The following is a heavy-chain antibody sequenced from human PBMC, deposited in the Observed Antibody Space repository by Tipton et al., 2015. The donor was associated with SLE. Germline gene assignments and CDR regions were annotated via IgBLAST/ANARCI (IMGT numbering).Heavy chain of an antibody. CDR2: ISHSGST. CDR1: GVSISSNYW. Sequence: TLSLTCGVSGVSISSNYWWSWVRQPPGKGLEWIGEISHSGSTNYNPSLQSRITISVDTSKNQFSLEVRSVTAADTAVYYCAREGPEYYYDSSGRGLDVWGQGTTVTVSS. D-gene: IGHD3-22*01. J-gene: IGHJ6*02. CDR3: AREGPEYYYDSSGRGLDV. V-gene: IGHV4-4*02.